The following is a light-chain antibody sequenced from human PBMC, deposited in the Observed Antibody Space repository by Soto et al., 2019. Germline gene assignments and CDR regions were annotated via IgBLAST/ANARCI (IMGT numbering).Light chain of an antibody. J-gene: IGKJ4*01. V-gene: IGKV3-11*01. CDR1: QSVSSC. CDR3: QQRRDWPLT. CDR2: DAS. Sequence: IVLTQSPATLSLSPGERATLSCRASQSVSSCLAWYQQKPGQAPRLLISDASNRATGIPARFSGSGSGTDFTLTVSSLEPEDVAVYYCQQRRDWPLTFGGGTKVEI.